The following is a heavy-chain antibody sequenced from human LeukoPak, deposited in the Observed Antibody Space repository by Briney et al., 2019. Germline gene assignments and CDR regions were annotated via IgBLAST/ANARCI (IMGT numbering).Heavy chain of an antibody. CDR2: IKSKTFGGTT. J-gene: IGHJ4*02. D-gene: IGHD3-16*01. CDR1: GFIFSNYW. V-gene: IGHV3-15*01. Sequence: GGSLRLSCEATGFIFSNYWMAWVRQAPGKGLEWVGRIKSKTFGGTTDYAAPVKGRFTISRDDSKNTLYLHMYTLKTEDTAIYYCTTLGAFDYWGQGTLVTVSS. CDR3: TTLGAFDY.